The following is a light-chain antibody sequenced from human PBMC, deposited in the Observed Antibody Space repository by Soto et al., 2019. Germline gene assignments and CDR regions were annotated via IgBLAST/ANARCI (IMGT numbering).Light chain of an antibody. CDR2: DAS. Sequence: DIQMTQSPSTLAASLGERVRISCRASQSMLTWLAWYQQKPGKAPKLLIYDASNLQSGVPSRFSGSVSGTEFTLTISSLQTDDFANYYCQQSKSYSPITFGPATRLEIK. J-gene: IGKJ5*01. CDR1: QSMLTW. CDR3: QQSKSYSPIT. V-gene: IGKV1-5*01.